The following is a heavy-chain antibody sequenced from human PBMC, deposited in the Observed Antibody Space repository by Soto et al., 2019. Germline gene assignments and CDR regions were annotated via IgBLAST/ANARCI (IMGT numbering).Heavy chain of an antibody. D-gene: IGHD2-2*01. Sequence: SVKVSCKASRVAFNKFIVTWVRQAPGLGLEWVGGIIPVVGTANYAQKFQGRVTITADESTSTSYMEVNNLRSEDTAVYYCAKVRYSSPMGYYYGMDVWGQGTTVTVSS. CDR3: AKVRYSSPMGYYYGMDV. CDR2: IIPVVGTA. V-gene: IGHV1-69*13. J-gene: IGHJ6*02. CDR1: RVAFNKFI.